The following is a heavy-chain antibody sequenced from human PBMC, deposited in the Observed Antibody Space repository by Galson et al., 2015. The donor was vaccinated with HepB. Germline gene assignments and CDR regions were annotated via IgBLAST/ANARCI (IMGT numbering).Heavy chain of an antibody. CDR1: GGTFSSYA. J-gene: IGHJ6*03. CDR2: IIPIFGTA. Sequence: SVKVSCKASGGTFSSYAISWVRQAPGQGLEWMGGIIPIFGTANYAQKFQGRVTITADESTSTAYMELSSLRSEDTAVYYCARGGHYSNYVGYYYYMDVWGKGTTVTVSS. V-gene: IGHV1-69*13. CDR3: ARGGHYSNYVGYYYYMDV. D-gene: IGHD4-11*01.